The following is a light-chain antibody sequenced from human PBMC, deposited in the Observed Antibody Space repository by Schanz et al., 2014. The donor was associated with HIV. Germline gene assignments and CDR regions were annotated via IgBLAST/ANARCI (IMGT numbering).Light chain of an antibody. CDR2: LGS. V-gene: IGKV2-28*01. J-gene: IGKJ3*01. CDR1: QSLLHSDGYNY. Sequence: DIVMTPSPLSLPVTPGEPASISCRSSQSLLHSDGYNYLDWYLQKPGQSPQLLIYLGSTRASGVPDRFSGSVSGTEFTLKSSRGEAEVVGFYFCIQVIQTAHFTFGPGTKVDIK. CDR3: IQVIQTAHFT.